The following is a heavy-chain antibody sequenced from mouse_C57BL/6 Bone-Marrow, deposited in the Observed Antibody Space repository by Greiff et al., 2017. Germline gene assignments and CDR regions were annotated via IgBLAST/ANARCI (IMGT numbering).Heavy chain of an antibody. J-gene: IGHJ4*01. Sequence: EVKLVESGGGLVQPGGSLKLSCAASGFTFSDYYMYWVRQTPEKRLEWVAYISNGGGSTYYPDTVKGRVTISRDNAKNTLYLQMSRLKSEDTAMYYCASLYDGYYGAMDYWGQGTSVTVSS. CDR1: GFTFSDYY. CDR2: ISNGGGST. V-gene: IGHV5-12*01. CDR3: ASLYDGYYGAMDY. D-gene: IGHD2-3*01.